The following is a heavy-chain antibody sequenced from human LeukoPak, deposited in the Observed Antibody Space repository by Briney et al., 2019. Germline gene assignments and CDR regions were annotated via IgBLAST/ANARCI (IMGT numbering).Heavy chain of an antibody. J-gene: IGHJ4*02. V-gene: IGHV3-7*01. CDR2: IKQDGSEK. Sequence: PGGSLRLSCAASGFTVSSNYMSWVRQAPGKGLEWVANIKQDGSEKYYVDSVKGRFTISRDNAKNSLYLQMNSLRAEDTAVYYCAREPFDCSSTSCYAHWGQGTLVTVSS. CDR1: GFTVSSNY. CDR3: AREPFDCSSTSCYAH. D-gene: IGHD2-2*01.